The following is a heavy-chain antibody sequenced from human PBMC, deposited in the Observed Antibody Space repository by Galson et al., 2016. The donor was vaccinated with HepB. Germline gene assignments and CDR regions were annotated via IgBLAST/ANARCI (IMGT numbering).Heavy chain of an antibody. J-gene: IGHJ4*02. CDR3: VRDGRPVSSTLFDY. CDR1: GFTFSSYG. Sequence: SLRLSCAASGFTFSSYGMHWVRQAPGKGLEWVAVIWYDGTKKYYGDSVKGRFTISRDNSENTVYLQMDGLTAEDTAVYYCVRDGRPVSSTLFDYWGQGTLVSVSS. V-gene: IGHV3-33*01. CDR2: IWYDGTKK.